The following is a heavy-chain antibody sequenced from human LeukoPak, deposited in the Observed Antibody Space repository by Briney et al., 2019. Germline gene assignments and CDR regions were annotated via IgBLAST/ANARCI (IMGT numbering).Heavy chain of an antibody. CDR1: GFTFSSYW. CDR3: ARGYYDSSGYYPL. CDR2: IKEDGSEK. D-gene: IGHD3-22*01. V-gene: IGHV3-7*01. Sequence: PGGSLRLSCAASGFTFSSYWLNWVRQTPGKGLEWVANIKEDGSEKYHVDSVKGRFTISRDNAKSSLYLQMNSLRAEDTAVYYCARGYYDSSGYYPLWGQGTLVTVSS. J-gene: IGHJ4*02.